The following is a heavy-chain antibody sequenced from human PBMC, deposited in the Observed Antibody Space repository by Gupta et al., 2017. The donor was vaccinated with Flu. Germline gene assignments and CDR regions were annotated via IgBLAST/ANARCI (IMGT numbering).Heavy chain of an antibody. Sequence: QVQLVESGGGQVQPGRPLRPSCAASGFTFRHYGMHWVRQAAGRAREWVALISFDGDYKNYADFVKGRFTISRDNSKNTLYLQLNSLRNEDTAVYYCAKDPGSSGTGRYFQHWGQGALVTVSS. CDR3: AKDPGSSGTGRYFQH. CDR1: GFTFRHYG. CDR2: ISFDGDYK. V-gene: IGHV3-30*18. D-gene: IGHD3-10*01. J-gene: IGHJ1*01.